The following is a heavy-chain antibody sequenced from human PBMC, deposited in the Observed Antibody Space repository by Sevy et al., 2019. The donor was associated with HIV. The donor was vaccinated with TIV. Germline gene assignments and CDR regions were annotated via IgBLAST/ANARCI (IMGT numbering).Heavy chain of an antibody. D-gene: IGHD2-8*01. J-gene: IGHJ4*02. CDR1: GFAFYDYS. Sequence: GGSLRLSCAASGFAFYDYSMSWIRQAPGKGLEWVATLSFGCGKLNKADPVKGRFTISRDNSKNSFYLQMDNLRVEDTALYYCAREGCTRPHDYWGQGTRVTVSS. CDR3: AREGCTRPHDY. V-gene: IGHV3-23*01. CDR2: LSFGCGKL.